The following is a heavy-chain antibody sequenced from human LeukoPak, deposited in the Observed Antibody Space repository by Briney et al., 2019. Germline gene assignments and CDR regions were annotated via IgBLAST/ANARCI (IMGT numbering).Heavy chain of an antibody. J-gene: IGHJ6*04. CDR1: GGSFSGYY. V-gene: IGHV4-34*01. CDR2: INHSGST. D-gene: IGHD3-10*01. Sequence: PSETLSLTCAVYGGSFSGYYWSWIRQPPGKGLEGIGEINHSGSTNYNPSLKSRVTISVDTSKNQFSLKLSSVTAADTAVYYCARGSYYGSGSYYNRQYYYYGMDVWGKGTTVTVSS. CDR3: ARGSYYGSGSYYNRQYYYYGMDV.